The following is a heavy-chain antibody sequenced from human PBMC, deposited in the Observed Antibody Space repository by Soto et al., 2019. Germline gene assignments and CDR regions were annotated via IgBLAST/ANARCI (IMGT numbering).Heavy chain of an antibody. CDR1: GGSINSYY. CDR2: IYGSGST. Sequence: PSETLSLTYTVSGGSINSYYCSWIRQSPEKGLEWIGYIYGSGSTNYNPSLKSRVTVSVDTSKNHFSLSLTSVTAADTAVYYCAKEVEPIGLPLFGSWGQGTQVTVPS. CDR3: AKEVEPIGLPLFGS. J-gene: IGHJ5*02. V-gene: IGHV4-59*01. D-gene: IGHD3-3*01.